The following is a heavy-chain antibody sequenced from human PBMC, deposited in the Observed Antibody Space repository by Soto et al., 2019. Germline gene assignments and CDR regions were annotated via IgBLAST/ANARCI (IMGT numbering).Heavy chain of an antibody. CDR2: ISSSSSNK. J-gene: IGHJ5*02. CDR3: ARDRGSSGWYAGGWFDP. Sequence: EVQLVESGGGLVKPGRSLRLSCAASGLTFSSYSMNWVRQAPGKGLEWVSCISSSSSNKYYADSVKGRFTISRDNAKNSLYLQMNSLRAEDTAVYYCARDRGSSGWYAGGWFDPWGQGTLVTVSS. V-gene: IGHV3-21*01. D-gene: IGHD6-19*01. CDR1: GLTFSSYS.